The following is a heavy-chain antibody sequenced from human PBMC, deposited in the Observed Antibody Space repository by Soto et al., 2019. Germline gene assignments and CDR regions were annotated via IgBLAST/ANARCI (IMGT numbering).Heavy chain of an antibody. D-gene: IGHD6-19*01. Sequence: SETLSLTCTVSDDSISGFYWSRIRQPPGKGLEWIGYIYYRGTTNYNPSLKSRVTISVDTSKNQFSLKLSSVTAADTAVYYCARRAYSSGWYYFDYWGQGTLVTVSS. CDR3: ARRAYSSGWYYFDY. V-gene: IGHV4-59*01. CDR1: DDSISGFY. J-gene: IGHJ4*02. CDR2: IYYRGTT.